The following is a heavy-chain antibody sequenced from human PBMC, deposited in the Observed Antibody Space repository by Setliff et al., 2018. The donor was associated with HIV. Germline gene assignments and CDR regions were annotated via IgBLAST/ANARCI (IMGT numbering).Heavy chain of an antibody. J-gene: IGHJ5*01. CDR2: ISSSGSTI. Sequence: PGGSLRLSCAASGFTFSSYEMNWVRQAPGKGLEWVSYISSSGSTIYYADSVKGRFTISRDNAGRSLYLQMNSLKVEDTAVYYCTAGHYGPNPWGQGTPVTVSS. D-gene: IGHD3-10*01. CDR1: GFTFSSYE. CDR3: TAGHYGPNP. V-gene: IGHV3-48*03.